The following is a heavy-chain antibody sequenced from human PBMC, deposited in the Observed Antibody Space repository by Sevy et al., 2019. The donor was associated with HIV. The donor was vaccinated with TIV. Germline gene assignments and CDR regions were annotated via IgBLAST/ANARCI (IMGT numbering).Heavy chain of an antibody. J-gene: IGHJ4*02. CDR3: AREFGDGYNPRYYFDY. D-gene: IGHD3-3*01. CDR1: VFTVSTNY. Sequence: GGSLRLSCAASVFTVSTNYRSWVRQAPGKGLEWVSVIYSGGTTYYADSVKGRFTISRDKSKNTLYLQMNSLRAEDTAVYYCAREFGDGYNPRYYFDYWGQGTLVTVSS. CDR2: IYSGGTT. V-gene: IGHV3-53*01.